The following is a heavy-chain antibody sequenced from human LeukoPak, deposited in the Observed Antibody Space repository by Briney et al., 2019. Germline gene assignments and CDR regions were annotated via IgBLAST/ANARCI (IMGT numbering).Heavy chain of an antibody. CDR2: IYYSGST. CDR1: GGSISSYY. Sequence: SETLSLTCTVSGGSISSYYWSWIRQPPGKGLEWIGYIYYSGSTNYNPSLKSRVTISVDTSKNQFSLKLSSVTAADTAVYYCARGAVGSGWYYYWGQGTLVTVSS. J-gene: IGHJ4*02. D-gene: IGHD6-19*01. V-gene: IGHV4-59*01. CDR3: ARGAVGSGWYYY.